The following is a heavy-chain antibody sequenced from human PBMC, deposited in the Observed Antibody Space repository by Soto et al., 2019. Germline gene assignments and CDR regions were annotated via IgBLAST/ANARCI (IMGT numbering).Heavy chain of an antibody. Sequence: QVQLVQSGAEVKKPGASVKVSCKASGYTFTNYGTSWVRQAPGQGLEWVGWISTYNGNIHYAQKFQGRVTMTTDTYTSTAYMELRSLRYDDTAVYYCARTKYYYDSSGYHNWFDPWGQGTLVTVSS. CDR3: ARTKYYYDSSGYHNWFDP. CDR1: GYTFTNYG. V-gene: IGHV1-18*04. J-gene: IGHJ5*02. D-gene: IGHD3-22*01. CDR2: ISTYNGNI.